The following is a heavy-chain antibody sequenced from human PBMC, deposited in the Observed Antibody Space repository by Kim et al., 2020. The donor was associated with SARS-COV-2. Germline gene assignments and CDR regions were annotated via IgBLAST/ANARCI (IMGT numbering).Heavy chain of an antibody. J-gene: IGHJ4*02. CDR2: ISGSGGST. Sequence: GGSPRLSCAASGFTFSSYAMSWVRQAPGKGLEWVSAISGSGGSTYYADSVKGRFTISRDNSKNTLYLQMNSLRAEDTAVYYCAKDYLSGYSSGWYDYWGQGTLVTVSS. CDR1: GFTFSSYA. V-gene: IGHV3-23*01. CDR3: AKDYLSGYSSGWYDY. D-gene: IGHD6-19*01.